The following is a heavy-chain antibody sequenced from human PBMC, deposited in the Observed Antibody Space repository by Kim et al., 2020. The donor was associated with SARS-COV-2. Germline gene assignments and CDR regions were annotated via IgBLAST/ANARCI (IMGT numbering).Heavy chain of an antibody. CDR1: GYTFTSYG. CDR3: ARDMDFFWRSYCSGGSCYAPVPDAFDI. V-gene: IGHV1-18*04. Sequence: ASVKVSCKASGYTFTSYGISWVRQAPGQGLEWMGWISAYNGNTNYAQKLQGRVTMTTDTSTSTAYMELRSLRSDDTAVYYCARDMDFFWRSYCSGGSCYAPVPDAFDIWGQGTMVTVSS. D-gene: IGHD2-15*01. CDR2: ISAYNGNT. J-gene: IGHJ3*02.